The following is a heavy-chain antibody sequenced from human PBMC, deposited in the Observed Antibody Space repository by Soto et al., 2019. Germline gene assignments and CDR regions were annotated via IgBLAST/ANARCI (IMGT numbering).Heavy chain of an antibody. D-gene: IGHD2-21*01. CDR1: GYTFTSYG. CDR3: ARIAAHKGSFYYYGMDV. V-gene: IGHV1-18*01. CDR2: ISAYSGAT. Sequence: QVQLVQSGAEVKKSGASVKVSCKASGYTFTSYGISWVRQAPGQGLEWMGWISAYSGATNYAQKVQGRVTMTRDTSTRTAYMGLSSLRSDDTAVYYCARIAAHKGSFYYYGMDVWGQVTTVTVSS. J-gene: IGHJ6*02.